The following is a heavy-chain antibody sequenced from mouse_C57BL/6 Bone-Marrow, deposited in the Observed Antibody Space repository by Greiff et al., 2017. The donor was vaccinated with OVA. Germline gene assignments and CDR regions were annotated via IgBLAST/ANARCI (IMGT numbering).Heavy chain of an antibody. CDR3: ARISYRYFDV. J-gene: IGHJ1*03. CDR2: IYPGGGYT. V-gene: IGHV1-63*01. CDR1: GYTFTNYW. Sequence: VKLQESGAELVRPGTSVKMSCKASGYTFTNYWIGWAKQRPGHGLEWIGDIYPGGGYTNYNEKFKGKATLTADKSSSTAYMQFSSLTSEDSAIYYCARISYRYFDVWGTGTTVTVSS.